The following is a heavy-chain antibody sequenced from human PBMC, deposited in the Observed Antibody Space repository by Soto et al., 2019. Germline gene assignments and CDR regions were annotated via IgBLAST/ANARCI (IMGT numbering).Heavy chain of an antibody. CDR3: ARVSMIALYFDY. J-gene: IGHJ4*02. Sequence: QVQLQESGPGLVKPSGTLSLTCAVSSGSISSSNWWSWVRQPPGKGLEWIGEIYHSGSTNYTPALKSGVTISVDKSKNQFSLKLSSVTAADTAVYYCARVSMIALYFDYWGQGTLVTVSS. V-gene: IGHV4-4*02. CDR2: IYHSGST. CDR1: SGSISSSNW. D-gene: IGHD2-21*01.